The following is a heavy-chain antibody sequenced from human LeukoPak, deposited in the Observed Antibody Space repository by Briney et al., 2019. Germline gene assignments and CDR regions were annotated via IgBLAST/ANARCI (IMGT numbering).Heavy chain of an antibody. V-gene: IGHV3-21*01. D-gene: IGHD6-6*01. CDR1: GFTFSSYS. CDR3: ASGYSSSSWFDP. CDR2: ISSSSSYI. J-gene: IGHJ5*02. Sequence: IPGGSLRLSCAASGFTFSSYSMNWVRQAPGKGLEWVSSISSSSSYIYYADSVKSRFTISRDNAKNSLYLRMNSLRAEDTAVYYCASGYSSSSWFDPWGQGTLVTVSS.